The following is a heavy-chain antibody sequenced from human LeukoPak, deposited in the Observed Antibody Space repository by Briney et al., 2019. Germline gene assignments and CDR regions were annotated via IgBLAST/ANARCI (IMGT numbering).Heavy chain of an antibody. CDR3: ARDLGGSGSHQVY. D-gene: IGHD3-10*01. J-gene: IGHJ4*02. Sequence: GGSLRLSCEASGFTVNSYYMTWVRQAPGKGLEWVSVIYGGDNTYYADSVKGRFTISRDNSKNTLYLQMNSLRAEDTAVYYCARDLGGSGSHQVYWGQGTLVTVSS. CDR1: GFTVNSYY. CDR2: IYGGDNT. V-gene: IGHV3-53*01.